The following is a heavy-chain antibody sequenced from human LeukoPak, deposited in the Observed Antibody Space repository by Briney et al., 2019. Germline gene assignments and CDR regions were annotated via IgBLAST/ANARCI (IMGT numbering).Heavy chain of an antibody. CDR3: TTDGYYYDSSGYYETFHY. V-gene: IGHV3-15*01. CDR2: IKSKTDGGTT. Sequence: GGSLRLSCAASGFTFSNAWMSWVRQAPGKGLEWVGRIKSKTDGGTTDYAAPVKGRFTISRDDSKNTLYLQMNSLKTEDTAVYYCTTDGYYYDSSGYYETFHYWGPGTLVTVSS. J-gene: IGHJ4*02. CDR1: GFTFSNAW. D-gene: IGHD3-22*01.